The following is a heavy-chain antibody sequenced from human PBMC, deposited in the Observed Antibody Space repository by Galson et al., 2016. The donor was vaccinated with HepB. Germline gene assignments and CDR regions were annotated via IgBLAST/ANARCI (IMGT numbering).Heavy chain of an antibody. V-gene: IGHV3-74*01. D-gene: IGHD6-19*01. J-gene: IGHJ4*02. Sequence: SLRLSCAASGFTFSRYWMHWVRQAPGKGLVWVSRINSDASTTNYADSVKGRFTISRDNAKNTLHLQMNSLRAEDTAVYYCAKGEWGAVGNWGQGTLVAVSS. CDR1: GFTFSRYW. CDR2: INSDASTT. CDR3: AKGEWGAVGN.